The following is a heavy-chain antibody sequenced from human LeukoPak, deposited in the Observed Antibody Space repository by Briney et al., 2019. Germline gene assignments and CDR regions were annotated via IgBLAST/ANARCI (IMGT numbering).Heavy chain of an antibody. CDR1: GGSINSYY. CDR3: ARGSLYSSGRGWYFDL. J-gene: IGHJ2*01. V-gene: IGHV4-59*01. CDR2: IYYRGGT. Sequence: SETLSLTCTVSGGSINSYYWSWIRQPPGKGLEWIGYIYYRGGTNYNCSLKSRVTISVDTSNNQFSLKLTSVTAADTAMYYCARGSLYSSGRGWYFDLWGRGTLVTVSS. D-gene: IGHD6-19*01.